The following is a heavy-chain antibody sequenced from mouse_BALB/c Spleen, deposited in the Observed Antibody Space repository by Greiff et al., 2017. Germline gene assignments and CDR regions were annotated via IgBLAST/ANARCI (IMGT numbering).Heavy chain of an antibody. Sequence: EVKLVESGGGLVQPGGSRKLSCAASGFTFSSFGMPWVRQAPEKGLEWVAYISSGSSTIYYADTVKGRFTISRDNPKNTLFLQMTSLRSEDTAMYYCARSGLLRLEYAMDYWGQGTSVTVSS. CDR3: ARSGLLRLEYAMDY. J-gene: IGHJ4*01. D-gene: IGHD1-2*01. V-gene: IGHV5-17*02. CDR1: GFTFSSFG. CDR2: ISSGSSTI.